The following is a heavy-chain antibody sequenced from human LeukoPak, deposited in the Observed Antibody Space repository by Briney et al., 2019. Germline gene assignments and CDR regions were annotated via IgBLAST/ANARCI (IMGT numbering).Heavy chain of an antibody. D-gene: IGHD3-10*01. CDR2: ISSSSSYI. CDR1: GFTFSSYS. Sequence: KSGGSLRLSCAASGFTFSSYSMNWVRQAPGKGLEWVSSISSSSSYIYYADSVKGRFTISRDNAKNSLYLQMNSPRAEDTAVYYCARVANYYGSGSYYKSYYYYGMDVWGQGTTVTVSS. CDR3: ARVANYYGSGSYYKSYYYYGMDV. J-gene: IGHJ6*02. V-gene: IGHV3-21*01.